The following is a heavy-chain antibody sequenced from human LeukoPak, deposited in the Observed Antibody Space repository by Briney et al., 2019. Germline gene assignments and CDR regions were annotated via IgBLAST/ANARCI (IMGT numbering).Heavy chain of an antibody. CDR1: GFTFSSYW. Sequence: PGGSLRLSCAASGFTFSSYWMDWVRQAPGKGLEWVANIKQDGSEKNYVDSVKGRFIISRDNAENSLYLQMNTLRADDTAVYYCARDGFGTGSNWGQGTLVTVSS. CDR3: ARDGFGTGSN. CDR2: IKQDGSEK. D-gene: IGHD3-16*01. J-gene: IGHJ4*02. V-gene: IGHV3-7*03.